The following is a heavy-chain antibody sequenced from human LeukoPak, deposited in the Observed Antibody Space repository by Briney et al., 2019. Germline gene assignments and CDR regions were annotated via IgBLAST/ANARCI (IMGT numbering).Heavy chain of an antibody. V-gene: IGHV4-39*01. CDR1: GGSISSSSYY. CDR3: ASDDPLRAFDI. J-gene: IGHJ3*02. Sequence: PSETLSLTCTVSGGSISSSSYYWGWIRQPPGKGLEWIGSLYYSGSTYYNPSLKSRVTISVDTSKNQFSLKLSSVTAADTAVYYCASDDPLRAFDIWGQGTMVTVSS. CDR2: LYYSGST. D-gene: IGHD3-10*01.